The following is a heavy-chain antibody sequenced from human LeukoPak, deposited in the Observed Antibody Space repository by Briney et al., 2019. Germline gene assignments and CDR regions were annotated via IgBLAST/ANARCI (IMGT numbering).Heavy chain of an antibody. CDR2: IDPSSGGT. CDR3: AREYYDSSGRKHAFDI. CDR1: GYTFTDYY. J-gene: IGHJ3*02. D-gene: IGHD3-22*01. Sequence: ASVKVSCKASGYTFTDYYMHWVRQAPGQGLEWMGWIDPSSGGTNSAQKFQGRVTMTGDTSISTAYMELSRLRPDDTAVYYCAREYYDSSGRKHAFDIWGQGTMVTVSS. V-gene: IGHV1-2*02.